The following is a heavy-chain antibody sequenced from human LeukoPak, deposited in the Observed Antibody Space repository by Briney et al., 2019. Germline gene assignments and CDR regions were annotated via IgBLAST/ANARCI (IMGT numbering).Heavy chain of an antibody. V-gene: IGHV4-59*12. J-gene: IGHJ4*02. CDR2: ISYSGST. CDR3: ARASYSSGWSDY. CDR1: GGSISSYY. D-gene: IGHD6-19*01. Sequence: SETLSLTCTVSGGSISSYYWSWIRQPPGKGLEWIGYISYSGSTNYNPSLKNRVTVSVDTSKNHFSLKLSSVTAADTAVYYCARASYSSGWSDYWGQGTLVTVSS.